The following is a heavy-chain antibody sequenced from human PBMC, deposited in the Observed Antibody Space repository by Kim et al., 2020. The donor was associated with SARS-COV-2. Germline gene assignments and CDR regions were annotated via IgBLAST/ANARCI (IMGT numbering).Heavy chain of an antibody. CDR2: ISGSGGST. J-gene: IGHJ4*02. V-gene: IGHV3-23*01. CDR3: AKPRVGVGMVRGAYFDY. CDR1: GFTFSSYA. D-gene: IGHD3-10*01. Sequence: GGSLRLSCAASGFTFSSYAMSWVRQAPGKGLEWVSAISGSGGSTYYADSVKGRFTISRDNSKNTLYLQMNSLRAEDTAVYYCAKPRVGVGMVRGAYFDYWGQGTPVTVSS.